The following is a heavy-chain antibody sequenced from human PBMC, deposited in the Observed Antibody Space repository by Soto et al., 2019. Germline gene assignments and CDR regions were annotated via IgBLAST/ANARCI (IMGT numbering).Heavy chain of an antibody. CDR3: ARAPDYGDYTTNWFDP. CDR1: GGSISNGYH. V-gene: IGHV4-38-2*02. Sequence: PSETLSLTCTVSGGSISNGYHWAWIRQPPGMRLEWVASIFHTGTTYYNPSLTSRVTISVDTSKNQFSLKLSSVTAADTAVYYCARAPDYGDYTTNWFDPWGQGTLVTVSS. D-gene: IGHD4-17*01. J-gene: IGHJ5*02. CDR2: IFHTGTT.